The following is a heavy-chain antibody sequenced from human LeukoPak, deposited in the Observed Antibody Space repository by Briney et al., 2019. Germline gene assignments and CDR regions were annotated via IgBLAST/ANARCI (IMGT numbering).Heavy chain of an antibody. D-gene: IGHD1-26*01. Sequence: GRSLRLSCAASGFTFSSNGMHWVRQAPGKGLEWVAVIWYDGSEKYYADSVKGRFTISRDNFKNTLDLQMDSLRAEDTAVYYCARMSGSHIDYWGQGTLVTVSS. J-gene: IGHJ4*02. CDR3: ARMSGSHIDY. V-gene: IGHV3-33*01. CDR2: IWYDGSEK. CDR1: GFTFSSNG.